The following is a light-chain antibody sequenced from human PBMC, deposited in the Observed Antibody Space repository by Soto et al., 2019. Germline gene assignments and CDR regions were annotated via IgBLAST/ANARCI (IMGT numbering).Light chain of an antibody. CDR2: DND. Sequence: QSVLTQPPSVSAAPGQKVSISCSGSSSNIGNNYVSWYQQLPGTAPILLIYDNDKRPSGIPDRFSGSKSGTSATLAITGLQTGDEADYYCSSYTSSSTLVVFGGGTKLTVL. CDR3: SSYTSSSTLVV. J-gene: IGLJ2*01. CDR1: SSNIGNNY. V-gene: IGLV1-51*01.